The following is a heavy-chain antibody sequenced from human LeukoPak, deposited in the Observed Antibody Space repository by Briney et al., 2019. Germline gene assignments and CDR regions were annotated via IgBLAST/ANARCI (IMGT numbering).Heavy chain of an antibody. V-gene: IGHV1-2*06. J-gene: IGHJ4*02. CDR1: GYTFTGYY. Sequence: ASVKVSCKASGYTFTGYYMHWVRQAPGQGLEWMGRINPNSGGTNYAQKFQGRVTMTRDTSISTAYMELSRLRSDDTAVYYCARDQNYYGSGGYLTLFDYWGQGTLVTVSS. CDR2: INPNSGGT. D-gene: IGHD3-10*01. CDR3: ARDQNYYGSGGYLTLFDY.